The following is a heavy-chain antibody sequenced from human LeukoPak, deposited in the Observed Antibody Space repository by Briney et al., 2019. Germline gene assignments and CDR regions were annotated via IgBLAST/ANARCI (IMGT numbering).Heavy chain of an antibody. D-gene: IGHD1-26*01. CDR2: ISSSSTI. CDR1: GFTFSSYS. V-gene: IGHV3-48*01. Sequence: PGGSLRLSCAASGFTFSSYSMNWVRQAPGKGLEWVSYISSSSTIYYADSVKGRFTISRDNAKNTLYLQMTSLRAEDTAVYYCATQWELLLFDYWGQGTLVTVSS. J-gene: IGHJ4*02. CDR3: ATQWELLLFDY.